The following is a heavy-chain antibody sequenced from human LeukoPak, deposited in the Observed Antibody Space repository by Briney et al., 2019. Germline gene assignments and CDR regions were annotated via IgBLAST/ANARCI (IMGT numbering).Heavy chain of an antibody. CDR1: GGSVSSGSYY. CDR2: IYYSGST. CDR3: ARSRAPYYFDY. J-gene: IGHJ4*02. V-gene: IGHV4-61*01. Sequence: SGTLSLTCTVSGGSVSSGSYYWSWIRQPPGKGLEWIGYIYYSGSTNYNPSLKSRVTISVDTSKNQFSLKLSSVTAADTAVYYCARSRAPYYFDYWGQGTLVTVSS. D-gene: IGHD1-26*01.